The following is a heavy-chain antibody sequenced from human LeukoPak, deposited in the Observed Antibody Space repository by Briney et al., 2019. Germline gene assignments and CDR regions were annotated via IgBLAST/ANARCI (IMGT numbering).Heavy chain of an antibody. CDR3: ARDGYGNNYMDV. D-gene: IGHD1/OR15-1a*01. CDR2: IYSGGTT. CDR1: GFTVSSNY. V-gene: IGHV3-53*01. J-gene: IGHJ6*03. Sequence: PGGSLRLSCAAFGFTVSSNYMSWVRQAPGKGLEWVSVIYSGGTTYYADSVKGRFTISRDNSKNTLYLQMNSLRAEDTAVYYCARDGYGNNYMDVWGKGTTVTVSS.